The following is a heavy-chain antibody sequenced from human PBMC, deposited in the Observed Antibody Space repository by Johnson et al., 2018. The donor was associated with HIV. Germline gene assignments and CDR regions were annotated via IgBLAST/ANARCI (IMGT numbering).Heavy chain of an antibody. J-gene: IGHJ3*02. CDR1: GFTFSSYA. D-gene: IGHD6-19*01. CDR2: ISYDGSEK. V-gene: IGHV3-30*04. Sequence: QVQLVESGGGVVQPGRSLRLSCAASGFTFSSYAMHWVRQAPGKGLEWVAVISYDGSEKYFADSVKGRFTISRDNSKNTLYLQMNSLRAEDTAVYYCAKRGSGWPSDAFDIWGQGTMVTVSS. CDR3: AKRGSGWPSDAFDI.